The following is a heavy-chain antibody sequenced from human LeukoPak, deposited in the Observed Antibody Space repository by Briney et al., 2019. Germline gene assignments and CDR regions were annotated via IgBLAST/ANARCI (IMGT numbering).Heavy chain of an antibody. CDR1: GGTFSSYA. J-gene: IGHJ6*02. D-gene: IGHD2-21*02. V-gene: IGHV1-69*13. CDR3: ARGTGAYCGGDCYLPYYYYGMDV. Sequence: SVTVSCKASGGTFSSYAISWVRQAPGQGLEWMGGIIPIFGTANYAQKFQGRVTITADESTSTAYMELSSLRSEDTAVYYCARGTGAYCGGDCYLPYYYYGMDVWGQGTTVTVSS. CDR2: IIPIFGTA.